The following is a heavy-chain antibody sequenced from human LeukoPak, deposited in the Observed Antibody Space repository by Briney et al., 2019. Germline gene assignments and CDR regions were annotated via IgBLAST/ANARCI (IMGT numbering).Heavy chain of an antibody. Sequence: GGSLRLSCAASGFTFRSYSMNWVRQAPGKGLEWVSYISSSSSTIYYADSVKGRFTISRDNAKNSLYLQMNSLKTDDTAVYHCVTGGHYFGTWGQGTLVTVSP. J-gene: IGHJ5*02. CDR1: GFTFRSYS. CDR3: VTGGHYFGT. D-gene: IGHD3-10*01. V-gene: IGHV3-48*01. CDR2: ISSSSSTI.